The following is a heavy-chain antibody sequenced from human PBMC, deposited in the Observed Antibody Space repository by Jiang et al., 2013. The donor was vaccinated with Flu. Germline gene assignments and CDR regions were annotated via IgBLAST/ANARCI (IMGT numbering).Heavy chain of an antibody. D-gene: IGHD3-10*01. Sequence: ADSVKGRFTISRDNSKNTLYLQMNSLRAEDTAVYYCAKDRGYYGSGSYSPFDYWGQGTLVTVSS. V-gene: IGHV3-30*02. J-gene: IGHJ4*02. CDR3: AKDRGYYGSGSYSPFDY.